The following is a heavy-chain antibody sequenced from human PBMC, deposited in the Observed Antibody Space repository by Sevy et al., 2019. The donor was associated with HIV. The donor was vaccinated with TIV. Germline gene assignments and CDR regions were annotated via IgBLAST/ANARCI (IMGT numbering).Heavy chain of an antibody. CDR1: GGTFSSYA. J-gene: IGHJ6*02. V-gene: IGHV1-69*13. CDR2: IIPIFGTA. D-gene: IGHD2-15*01. Sequence: ASVKVSCKASGGTFSSYAISWVRQAPGQGLEWMGGIIPIFGTANYVQKFQGRVTITADESTSTAYMELSSLRSEDTAVYYCARAPGEVVLVAAVYDYYGMDVWGQGTTVTVSS. CDR3: ARAPGEVVLVAAVYDYYGMDV.